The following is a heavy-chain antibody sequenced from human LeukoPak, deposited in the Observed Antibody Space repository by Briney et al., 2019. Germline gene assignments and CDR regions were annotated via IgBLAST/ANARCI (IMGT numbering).Heavy chain of an antibody. CDR3: AGSSFTVTTNDAFDI. CDR1: GGSFSGYY. V-gene: IGHV4-34*01. Sequence: SSETLSLTCAVYGGSFSGYYWSWIRQPPGKGLEWVGEINHSGSTNYNPSLKSRVTISVDTSKYQFSLKLSSVTAADTAVYYCAGSSFTVTTNDAFDIWGQGTMVTVSS. J-gene: IGHJ3*02. CDR2: INHSGST. D-gene: IGHD4-11*01.